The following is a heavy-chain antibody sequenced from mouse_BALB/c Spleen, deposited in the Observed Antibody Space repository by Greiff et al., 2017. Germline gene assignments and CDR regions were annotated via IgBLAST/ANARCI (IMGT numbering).Heavy chain of an antibody. Sequence: EVQLQQSGPELVKPGASVKISCKASGYSFTGYYMHWVKQSHVKSLEWIGRINPYNGATSYNQNFKDKASLTVDKSSSTAYMELHSLTSEDSAVYYCARETARALYYFDYWGQGTTLTVSS. CDR1: GYSFTGYY. V-gene: IGHV1-26*01. CDR2: INPYNGAT. CDR3: ARETARALYYFDY. J-gene: IGHJ2*01. D-gene: IGHD3-2*01.